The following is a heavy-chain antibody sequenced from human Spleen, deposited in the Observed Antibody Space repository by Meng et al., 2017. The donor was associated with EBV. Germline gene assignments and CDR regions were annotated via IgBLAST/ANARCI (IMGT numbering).Heavy chain of an antibody. CDR2: IYSGGST. J-gene: IGHJ4*02. CDR3: ARRVDS. CDR1: GFTVSSSY. Sequence: EVQLVESGGGLIQLGWFLRLSCAASGFTVSSSYMGWVRQAPGQGLECVSLIYSGGSTYYADSVKGRFTISRDNSKNTLYLQMNSLRAEDTAVYYCARRVDSWGQGTLVTVSS. V-gene: IGHV3-53*01.